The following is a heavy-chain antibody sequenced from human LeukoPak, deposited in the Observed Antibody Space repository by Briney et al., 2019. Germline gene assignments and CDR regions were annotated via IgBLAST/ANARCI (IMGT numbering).Heavy chain of an antibody. CDR2: IRNDGSKK. V-gene: IGHV3-30*02. D-gene: IGHD3-3*01. CDR3: AKDVPFITIFGVDPHDAFDI. CDR1: GFTLSSYG. J-gene: IGHJ3*02. Sequence: PGGSLRLSCAASGFTLSSYGMHWVRQAPGKGLEWVAFIRNDGSKKHYADSVQGRFTISRDNSKNTLYLQMNSLRAEDTAVYYCAKDVPFITIFGVDPHDAFDIWGQGTMVTVSS.